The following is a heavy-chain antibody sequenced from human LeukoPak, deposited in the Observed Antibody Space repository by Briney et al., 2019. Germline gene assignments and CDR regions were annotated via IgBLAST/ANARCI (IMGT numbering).Heavy chain of an antibody. D-gene: IGHD3-16*01. CDR3: ASGGKVSGPRKVFYYDYPWYYYYYMDV. Sequence: PGGSLRLSCAASGFTFGSYSMNWVRQAPGKGLEWVSSISSSSSYIYYADSVKGRFTISRDNAKNSLYLQMNSLRAEDTAVYYCASGGKVSGPRKVFYYDYPWYYYYYMDVWGKGTTVTVSS. V-gene: IGHV3-21*01. CDR2: ISSSSSYI. J-gene: IGHJ6*03. CDR1: GFTFGSYS.